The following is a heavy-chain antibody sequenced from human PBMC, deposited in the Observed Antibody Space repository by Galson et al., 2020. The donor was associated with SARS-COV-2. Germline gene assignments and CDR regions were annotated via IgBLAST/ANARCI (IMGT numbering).Heavy chain of an antibody. CDR1: GFTFSSYA. J-gene: IGHJ3*02. CDR2: ISYDGSNK. CDR3: ARGVEGSYYDAFDI. D-gene: IGHD1-26*01. Sequence: QLGESLKISCAASGFTFSSYAMHWVRQAPGKGLEWVAVISYDGSNKYYADSVKGRFTISRDNSKNTLYLQMNSLRAEDTAVYYCARGVEGSYYDAFDIWGQGTMVTVSS. V-gene: IGHV3-30*04.